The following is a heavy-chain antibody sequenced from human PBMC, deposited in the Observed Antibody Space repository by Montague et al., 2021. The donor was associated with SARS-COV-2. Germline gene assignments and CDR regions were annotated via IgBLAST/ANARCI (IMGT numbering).Heavy chain of an antibody. V-gene: IGHV4-59*01. CDR3: ASALYCSGGSCYPNWFDP. CDR1: GGSIRSYY. D-gene: IGHD2-15*01. J-gene: IGHJ5*02. Sequence: SETLSLTCTVSGGSIRSYYWSWIRQPPGKGLEWIGYIYYSGSTNYNPSLKSRVTISVDTSKTQFFLKLSSVTAADTAVYYCASALYCSGGSCYPNWFDPWGQGTLVTGSS. CDR2: IYYSGST.